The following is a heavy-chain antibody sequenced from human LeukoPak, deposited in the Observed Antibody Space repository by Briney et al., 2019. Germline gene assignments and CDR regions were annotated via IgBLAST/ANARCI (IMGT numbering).Heavy chain of an antibody. CDR3: ARDRQGSSGPDH. Sequence: ASVKVSCKASGYTFTGYYMHWVRQAPGQGLEWMGWINPNSGGTNYAQKFQGRVTMTRDTSISTAYMELSRLRSDDTAVYYCARDRQGSSGPDHWGQGTLVTVSS. D-gene: IGHD3-22*01. CDR1: GYTFTGYY. CDR2: INPNSGGT. J-gene: IGHJ4*02. V-gene: IGHV1-2*02.